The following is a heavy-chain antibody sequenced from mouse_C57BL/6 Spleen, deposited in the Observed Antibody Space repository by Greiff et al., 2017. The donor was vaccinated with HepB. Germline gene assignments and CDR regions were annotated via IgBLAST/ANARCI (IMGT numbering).Heavy chain of an antibody. CDR1: GFTLSSYA. CDR3: TRDPANWDPFAY. V-gene: IGHV5-9-1*02. J-gene: IGHJ3*01. D-gene: IGHD4-1*01. CDR2: ISSGGDYI. Sequence: DVMLVESGEGLVKPGGSLKLSCAASGFTLSSYAMSWVRQTPEKRLEWVAYISSGGDYIYYADTVKGRFTISRDNARNTLYLQMSSLKSEDTAMYYCTRDPANWDPFAYWGQGTLVTVSA.